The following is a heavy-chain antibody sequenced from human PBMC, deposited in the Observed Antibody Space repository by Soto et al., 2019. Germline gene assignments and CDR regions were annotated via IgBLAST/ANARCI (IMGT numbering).Heavy chain of an antibody. Sequence: QVQLVESGGGVVQPGRSLRLSCAASGFTFSNYGMHWVRQAPGKGLEWVAVIWYDGSNKYYADSVKGRFTISRDNSKNPLYLQMDSLSAEDTAVYYCARGAGAVAGTGDYWGQGTLVTVSS. D-gene: IGHD6-19*01. CDR3: ARGAGAVAGTGDY. J-gene: IGHJ4*02. CDR2: IWYDGSNK. CDR1: GFTFSNYG. V-gene: IGHV3-33*01.